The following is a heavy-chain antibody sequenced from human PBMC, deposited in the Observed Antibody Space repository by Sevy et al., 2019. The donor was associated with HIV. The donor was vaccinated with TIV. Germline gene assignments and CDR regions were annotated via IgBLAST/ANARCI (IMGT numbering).Heavy chain of an antibody. CDR2: ISSSSSYI. V-gene: IGHV3-21*01. D-gene: IGHD3-3*01. CDR3: ARDRGATFGVVPLGHYYGMDV. Sequence: GGSLRLSCAASGFTFSSYSMNWVRQAPGKGLEWVSSISSSSSYIYYADSVKGRFTISRDNAKNSLYLQMNSLRAEDTAVYYCARDRGATFGVVPLGHYYGMDVRGQGTTVTVSS. CDR1: GFTFSSYS. J-gene: IGHJ6*02.